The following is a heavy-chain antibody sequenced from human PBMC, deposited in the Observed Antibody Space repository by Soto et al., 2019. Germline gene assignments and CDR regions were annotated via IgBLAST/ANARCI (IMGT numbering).Heavy chain of an antibody. D-gene: IGHD6-13*01. CDR3: TTDGWQQQTDY. Sequence: GGSLRLSCAASGFTFSNAWMNWVRQAPGKGLEWVGRIKSKTDGGTTDYAAPVKGRLTNSRDDSTNTLYLQMNSLKTEDTAVYYCTTDGWQQQTDYWGQGTLVTVSS. J-gene: IGHJ4*02. CDR2: IKSKTDGGTT. V-gene: IGHV3-15*07. CDR1: GFTFSNAW.